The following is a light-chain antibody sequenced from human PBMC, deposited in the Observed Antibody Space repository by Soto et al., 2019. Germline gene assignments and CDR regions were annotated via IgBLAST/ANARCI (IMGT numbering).Light chain of an antibody. CDR3: QQYSSSPVS. Sequence: EIVLTQSPGTLSLSPGERATLSCRASQSVGSSYLAWYQQTPGQAPRLLIYGASSRATGIPARFSGSGSGTDFTLTISSLDPEDFAVYYCQQYSSSPVSFGQGTKVEIK. V-gene: IGKV3-20*01. CDR1: QSVGSSY. CDR2: GAS. J-gene: IGKJ1*01.